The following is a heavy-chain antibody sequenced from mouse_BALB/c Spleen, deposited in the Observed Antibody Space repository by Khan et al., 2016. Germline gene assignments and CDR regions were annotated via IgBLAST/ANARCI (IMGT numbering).Heavy chain of an antibody. Sequence: VQLQESGPGLVQPSQSLSITCTVSAFSLTTYGVHWVRQSPGKGLEWLGVIWTGGSTDYNAAFISRLSISKDNSKSQVFFKMNSLQANDTAIYYCASLWLRRGDPYWGQGTLVTVSA. CDR2: IWTGGST. CDR1: AFSLTTYG. CDR3: ASLWLRRGDPY. V-gene: IGHV2-2*02. J-gene: IGHJ3*01. D-gene: IGHD2-2*01.